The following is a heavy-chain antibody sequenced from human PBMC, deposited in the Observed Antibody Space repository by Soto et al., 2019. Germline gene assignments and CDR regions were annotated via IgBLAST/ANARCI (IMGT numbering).Heavy chain of an antibody. CDR2: INHSGST. CDR1: GGSFSGYY. V-gene: IGHV4-34*01. J-gene: IGHJ4*02. CDR3: ASSFAYYDFWSGYPGPVFDY. D-gene: IGHD3-3*01. Sequence: PSETLSLTCAVYGGSFSGYYWSWIRQPPWKGLEWIGEINHSGSTNYNPSLKSRVTISVDTSKNQFSLKLSSVTAADTAVYYCASSFAYYDFWSGYPGPVFDYWGQGTLVTVSS.